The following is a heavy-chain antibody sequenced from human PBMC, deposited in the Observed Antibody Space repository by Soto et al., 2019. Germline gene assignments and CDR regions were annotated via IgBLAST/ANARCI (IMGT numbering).Heavy chain of an antibody. J-gene: IGHJ6*03. V-gene: IGHV3-74*01. Sequence: GRRRVLQKPGEGLVWVSRINSYGSSTSYADSVKGRFTISRDNATNTLYLQMNSLSAEDTAVYYCVSVLMAKVIMYYHSYMAVLGNRTSVPVSS. D-gene: IGHD3-16*01. CDR2: INSYGSST. CDR3: VSVLMAKVIMYYHSYMAV. CDR1: G.